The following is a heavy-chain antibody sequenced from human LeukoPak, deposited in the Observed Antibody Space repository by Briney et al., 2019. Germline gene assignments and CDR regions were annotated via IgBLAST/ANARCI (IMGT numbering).Heavy chain of an antibody. D-gene: IGHD3-10*01. J-gene: IGHJ5*02. Sequence: SETLSLTSAVYGGSFSGYYCSWIRQPPGKGLEWSGEISHSGSTNYNPSLKSRVTISVDTSKNKISLKRRSVTGADTAVYYWARDSGTTGEVKFDRWGQGTLVTVS. CDR2: ISHSGST. CDR1: GGSFSGYY. V-gene: IGHV4-34*01. CDR3: ARDSGTTGEVKFDR.